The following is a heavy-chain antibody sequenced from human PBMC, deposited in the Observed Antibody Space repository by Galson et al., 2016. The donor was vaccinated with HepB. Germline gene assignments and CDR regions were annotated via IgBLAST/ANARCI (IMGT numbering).Heavy chain of an antibody. CDR2: IQQDGSEK. D-gene: IGHD2/OR15-2a*01. CDR1: GFTFSSYY. Sequence: SLRLSCAASGFTFSSYYMTWVRQDPGKGLEWVAKIQQDGSEKYYVDSVKGRFTISRDNAKNSLYLQISSLRAEDTAVYYCAREDFYRLDVWGQGTTVTVSS. J-gene: IGHJ6*02. CDR3: AREDFYRLDV. V-gene: IGHV3-7*01.